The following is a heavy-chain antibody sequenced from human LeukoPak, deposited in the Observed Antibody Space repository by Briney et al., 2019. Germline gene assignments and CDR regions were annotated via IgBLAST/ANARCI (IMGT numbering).Heavy chain of an antibody. J-gene: IGHJ4*02. D-gene: IGHD4-17*01. Sequence: PGGSLTLSCAASGFTFSSYGMHWIRQAPGKGLEWVAFIRYGGSNKYYADSVKGRFTISRDNSKNTLYLQMNSRRAEDTAVYYCAKDFYGDYSGSWFDYWGQGTLVTVSS. CDR1: GFTFSSYG. V-gene: IGHV3-30*02. CDR2: IRYGGSNK. CDR3: AKDFYGDYSGSWFDY.